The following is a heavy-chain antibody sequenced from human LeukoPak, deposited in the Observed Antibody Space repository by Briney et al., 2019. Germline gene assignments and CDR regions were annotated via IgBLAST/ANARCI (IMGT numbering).Heavy chain of an antibody. CDR2: IIGSGGST. D-gene: IGHD3-22*01. J-gene: IGHJ4*02. V-gene: IGHV3-23*01. Sequence: GGSLRLSGAASGFTFSSYAMSWVRQAPGKGLEWFSAIIGSGGSTYYADSVKGRFTISRDNSKNTLYLQMNSLRAEDTAVYYCAKDNWTYDSSGYYHNYFDYWGQGTLVTVSS. CDR3: AKDNWTYDSSGYYHNYFDY. CDR1: GFTFSSYA.